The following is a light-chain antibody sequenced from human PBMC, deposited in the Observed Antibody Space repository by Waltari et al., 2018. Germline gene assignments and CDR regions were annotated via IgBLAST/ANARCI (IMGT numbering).Light chain of an antibody. Sequence: QSALTQPPSASGSPGQSVSISCTGSSSDVGAYNYVPWYQHHPGKAPRLIIYEVDKRPSGVPDRFSGSKSGDTASLTVSGLQAEDEADYYCNSYAGSNDLGVFGGGTKLTVL. J-gene: IGLJ2*01. CDR3: NSYAGSNDLGV. CDR2: EVD. CDR1: SSDVGAYNY. V-gene: IGLV2-8*01.